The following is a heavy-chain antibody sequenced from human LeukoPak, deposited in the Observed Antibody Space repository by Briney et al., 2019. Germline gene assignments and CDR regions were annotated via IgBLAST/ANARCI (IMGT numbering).Heavy chain of an antibody. V-gene: IGHV4-38-2*01. CDR3: ARYRSAYPDTLDY. D-gene: IGHD3-3*01. J-gene: IGHJ4*02. Sequence: PSETLSLTCAVSGYSISSGYYWGWIRQPPGKGLEWIGSIYHSGSTYYNPSLKSRVTISVDTSKNQFSLKLSSVTAADTAVYYCARYRSAYPDTLDYWGQGTLVTVSS. CDR2: IYHSGST. CDR1: GYSISSGYY.